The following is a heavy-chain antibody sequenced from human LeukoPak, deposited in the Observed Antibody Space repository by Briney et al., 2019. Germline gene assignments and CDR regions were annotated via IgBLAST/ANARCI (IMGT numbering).Heavy chain of an antibody. CDR1: GFTFSSYG. D-gene: IGHD5-12*01. Sequence: QPGGSLRLSCAASGFTFSSYGMHWVRQAPGKGLEWVSVISYDESKKLYADSVKGRFTISRDNSKYTLYLQMNSLRPEDTAVYYCAKEYSGYEYYYYGMDVWGQGTTVTVSS. J-gene: IGHJ6*02. CDR3: AKEYSGYEYYYYGMDV. V-gene: IGHV3-30*18. CDR2: ISYDESKK.